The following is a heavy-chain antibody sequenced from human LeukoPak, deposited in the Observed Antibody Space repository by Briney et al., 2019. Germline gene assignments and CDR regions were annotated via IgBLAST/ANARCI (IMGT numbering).Heavy chain of an antibody. CDR2: INPNSGGT. CDR3: AREIRWGAGDWFDP. Sequence: GASVKVSCKASGYTFTGYYMHWVRQAPGQGLEWMGWINPNSGGTNYAQKFQGRVTVTGDTSISTAYMELSRLRSDDTAVYYCAREIRWGAGDWFDPWGQGTLVTVSS. CDR1: GYTFTGYY. V-gene: IGHV1-2*02. J-gene: IGHJ5*02. D-gene: IGHD1-26*01.